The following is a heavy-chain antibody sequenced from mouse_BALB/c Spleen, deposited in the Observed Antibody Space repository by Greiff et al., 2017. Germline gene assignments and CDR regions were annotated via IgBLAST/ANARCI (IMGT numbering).Heavy chain of an antibody. CDR3: ALSTMITTRFAY. J-gene: IGHJ3*01. Sequence: EVQLQESGPGLVKPSQSLSLTCTVTGYSITSDYAWNWIRQFPGNKLEWMGYISYSGSTSYNPSLKSRISITRDTSKNQFFLQLNSVTTEDTATYYCALSTMITTRFAYWGQGTLVTVAA. CDR2: ISYSGST. CDR1: GYSITSDYA. V-gene: IGHV3-2*02. D-gene: IGHD2-4*01.